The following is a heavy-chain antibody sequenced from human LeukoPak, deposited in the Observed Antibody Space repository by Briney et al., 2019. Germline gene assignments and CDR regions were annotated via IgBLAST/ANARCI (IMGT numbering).Heavy chain of an antibody. CDR1: GFIFSSYG. V-gene: IGHV3-30*02. J-gene: IGHJ4*02. Sequence: GGSLRLSCAASGFIFSSYGMHWVRQAPGKGLEWVAFIRYDGTNKYYADSVKGRFTISRDNSKNTVYLQMNSLRAEDTAVYYCAKDTTGVAAADYWGQGTLVTVSS. CDR2: IRYDGTNK. CDR3: AKDTTGVAAADY. D-gene: IGHD6-13*01.